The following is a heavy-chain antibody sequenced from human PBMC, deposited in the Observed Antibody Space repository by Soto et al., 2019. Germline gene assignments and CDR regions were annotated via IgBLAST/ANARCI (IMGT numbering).Heavy chain of an antibody. CDR3: ARDMDRITIFGVPTRGMDV. CDR2: ISSSSSYI. V-gene: IGHV3-21*01. J-gene: IGHJ6*02. CDR1: GFTFSSYS. D-gene: IGHD3-3*01. Sequence: EVQLVESGGGLVKPGGSLRLSCAASGFTFSSYSMNWVRQAPGKGLEWVSSISSSSSYIYYADSVKGRFTISRDNAKNSLYLQMNSLRADDTAVYYCARDMDRITIFGVPTRGMDVWGQGTTVTVSS.